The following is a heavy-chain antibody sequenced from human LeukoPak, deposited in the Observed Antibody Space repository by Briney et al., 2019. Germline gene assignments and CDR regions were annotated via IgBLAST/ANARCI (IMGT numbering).Heavy chain of an antibody. D-gene: IGHD1-14*01. CDR2: IHGGGGT. J-gene: IGHJ4*02. V-gene: IGHV3-53*01. CDR3: ARDGSNRNIDY. CDR1: GFTVSNNY. Sequence: GGSLRLSCAVSGFTVSNNYMSWVRQAPGKGLEWVSLIHGGGGTYYTDSVMGRFSISRDNSKNTLYLQMNNLRAEDTAVYYCARDGSNRNIDYWGQGTLVTVSS.